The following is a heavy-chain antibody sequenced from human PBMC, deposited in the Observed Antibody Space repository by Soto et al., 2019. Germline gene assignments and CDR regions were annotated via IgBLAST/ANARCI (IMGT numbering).Heavy chain of an antibody. J-gene: IGHJ3*02. CDR1: GYSFTSYW. Sequence: GESLKISCKGSGYSFTSYWIGWVRQMPGKGLEWMGIIYPGDSDTRYSPSFQGQVTISADKSISTAYLQWSSLKASDIAMFYCVRRRVVAATPSLAFDIRGQGTMVTVSS. V-gene: IGHV5-51*01. CDR3: VRRRVVAATPSLAFDI. CDR2: IYPGDSDT. D-gene: IGHD2-15*01.